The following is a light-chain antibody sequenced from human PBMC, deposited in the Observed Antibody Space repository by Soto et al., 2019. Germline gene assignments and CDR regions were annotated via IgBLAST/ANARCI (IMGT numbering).Light chain of an antibody. Sequence: QSVLTQPPSVSAPPGQPVTISCSGTTSNIGNNYVSWFQQRPGTAPKLLIYDNTKRPSGTPVRFSGSKSGTSAALHIAGLQPGDEADYYCGAWDTTLSAVVFGGGTKLTVL. J-gene: IGLJ2*01. CDR1: TSNIGNNY. V-gene: IGLV1-51*01. CDR2: DNT. CDR3: GAWDTTLSAVV.